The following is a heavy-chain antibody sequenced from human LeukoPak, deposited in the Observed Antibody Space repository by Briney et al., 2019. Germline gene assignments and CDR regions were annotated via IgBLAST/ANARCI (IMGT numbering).Heavy chain of an antibody. J-gene: IGHJ6*04. Sequence: GGTLRLSCAASGFTFSSYEMNWVRQAPGKGLEWVSYISSSGSTIYYADSVKGRFTISRDNAKNSLYLQMNSLRAEDTAVYYCAELGITIIGGVWGKGTTVTISS. D-gene: IGHD3-10*02. CDR3: AELGITIIGGV. CDR2: ISSSGSTI. CDR1: GFTFSSYE. V-gene: IGHV3-48*03.